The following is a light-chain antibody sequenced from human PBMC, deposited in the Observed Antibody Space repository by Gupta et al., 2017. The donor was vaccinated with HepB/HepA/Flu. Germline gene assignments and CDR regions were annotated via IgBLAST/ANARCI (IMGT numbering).Light chain of an antibody. Sequence: QSVLTQPPSVSGAPGRTVIIPCPGITSNIGADYDVHWYHQLPGTAPKLLIYGYSSRPSGVPDRFSGSKSGASASLAITGLQAEDEGDYYCQSFDSSLGGVLFGGGTRLTVL. J-gene: IGLJ2*01. CDR3: QSFDSSLGGVL. CDR1: TSNIGADYD. CDR2: GYS. V-gene: IGLV1-40*01.